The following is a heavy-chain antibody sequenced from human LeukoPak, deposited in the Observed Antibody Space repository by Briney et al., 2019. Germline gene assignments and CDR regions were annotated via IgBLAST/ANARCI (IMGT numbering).Heavy chain of an antibody. V-gene: IGHV3-64D*06. D-gene: IGHD3-10*01. CDR3: VKEVIYYNSGRYYSAMDV. J-gene: IGHJ6*02. CDR2: FSSNGGTT. Sequence: GGSLRLSCSASGFTLRTYTMHWVRQAPGKGLGYVSSFSSNGGTTHYADSVKGRFTISRDNSKNTLYLQMSSLRAEDTAVYICVKEVIYYNSGRYYSAMDVWGQGTTVTVSS. CDR1: GFTLRTYT.